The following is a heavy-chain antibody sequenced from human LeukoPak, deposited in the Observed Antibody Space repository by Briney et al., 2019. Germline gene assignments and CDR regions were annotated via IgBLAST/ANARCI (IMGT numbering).Heavy chain of an antibody. CDR3: AREPPSTVLNWFDP. CDR2: NSGSSTYI. D-gene: IGHD4-17*01. V-gene: IGHV3-21*01. CDR1: GFTFMSYT. J-gene: IGHJ5*02. Sequence: KPGGSLRLSCATPGFTFMSYTMNWIRQAPGKGLEWVSSNSGSSTYIYYADSVKGRFTISRDYAKNSVHLQMNSLRAEDTAVYYCAREPPSTVLNWFDPWGQGTLVTVSS.